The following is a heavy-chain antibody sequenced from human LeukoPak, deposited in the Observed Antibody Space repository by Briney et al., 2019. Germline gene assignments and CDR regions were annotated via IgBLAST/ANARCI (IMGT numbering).Heavy chain of an antibody. D-gene: IGHD3-3*01. CDR3: ARGRRLEWLLTY. CDR1: GGSFSGYY. V-gene: IGHV4-34*01. J-gene: IGHJ4*02. Sequence: SETLSLTCAVYGGSFSGYYWRWIRQPPGKGLEWIGEINHSGSTNYNPSLKSRVTISVDTSKNQFSLKLNSMTAADTAVYYCARGRRLEWLLTYWGQGTLVTVSS. CDR2: INHSGST.